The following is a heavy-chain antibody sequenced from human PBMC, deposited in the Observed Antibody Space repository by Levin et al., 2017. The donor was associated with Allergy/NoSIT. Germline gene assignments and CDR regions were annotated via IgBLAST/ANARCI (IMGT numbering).Heavy chain of an antibody. CDR3: ARHPRLLWFGELLNTVSAGYFDL. J-gene: IGHJ2*01. CDR1: GFTFSSYS. D-gene: IGHD3-10*01. Sequence: AGGSLRLSCAASGFTFSSYSMNWVRQAPGKGLEWVSYISSSSSTIYYADSVKGRFTISRDNAKNSLYLQMNSLRAEDTAVYYCARHPRLLWFGELLNTVSAGYFDLWGRGTLVTVSS. CDR2: ISSSSSTI. V-gene: IGHV3-48*01.